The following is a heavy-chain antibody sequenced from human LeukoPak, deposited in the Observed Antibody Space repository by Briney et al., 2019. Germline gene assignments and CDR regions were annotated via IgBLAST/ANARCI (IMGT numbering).Heavy chain of an antibody. Sequence: PGGSLRLSCAASGFTFSDYYMSWIRQAPGKGLEWVSYISSSGSYTNYADSVKGRFTISRDNAKNSLYLQMNSLRAEDTAVYYCARDRATRHASDYWGQGTLVTVSS. CDR2: ISSSGSYT. V-gene: IGHV3-11*06. J-gene: IGHJ4*02. CDR1: GFTFSDYY. CDR3: ARDRATRHASDY.